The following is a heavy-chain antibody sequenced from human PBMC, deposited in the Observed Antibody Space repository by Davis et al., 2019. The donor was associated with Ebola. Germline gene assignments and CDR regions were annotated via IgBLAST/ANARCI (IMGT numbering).Heavy chain of an antibody. CDR1: GFTFSSYG. Sequence: GGSLRLSCAASGFTFSSYGMHWVRQAPGKGLEWVAVISYDGSNKYYADSVKGRFTISRDNSKNTLYLQMNSLRAEDTAVYYCARWSSLDYWGQGTLVTVSS. J-gene: IGHJ4*02. CDR2: ISYDGSNK. CDR3: ARWSSLDY. D-gene: IGHD2-21*01. V-gene: IGHV3-30*03.